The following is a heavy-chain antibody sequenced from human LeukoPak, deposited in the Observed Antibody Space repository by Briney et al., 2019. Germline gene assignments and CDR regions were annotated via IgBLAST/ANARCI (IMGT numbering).Heavy chain of an antibody. D-gene: IGHD3-10*01. CDR1: RYTFTGYY. CDR2: INPDIVGT. Sequence: AAVNVSCKPSRYTFTGYYMRGVLQAPGQGVGCRGCINPDIVGTNYAQKFQGRVTMTRDTSISTAYMALSRLRPDDTAVYSCARDQTVGAPYGSGSYYPLDYWGQGTLVTVSS. V-gene: IGHV1-2*02. CDR3: ARDQTVGAPYGSGSYYPLDY. J-gene: IGHJ4*02.